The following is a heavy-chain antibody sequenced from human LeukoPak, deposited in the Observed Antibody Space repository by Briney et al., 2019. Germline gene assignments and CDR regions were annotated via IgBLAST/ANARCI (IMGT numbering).Heavy chain of an antibody. V-gene: IGHV3-23*01. D-gene: IGHD3-9*01. CDR2: ISGSGGST. CDR1: GFTFSSYA. CDR3: AKGDYDILTGYHYYFDY. J-gene: IGHJ4*02. Sequence: GGSLRLSCAASGFTFSSYAMSWVRQAPGKGLEWVSAISGSGGSTYYADSVKGRFTISRDNSKNTLYLQMNSLRAEDTAVYYCAKGDYDILTGYHYYFDYWGQGTLVTVSS.